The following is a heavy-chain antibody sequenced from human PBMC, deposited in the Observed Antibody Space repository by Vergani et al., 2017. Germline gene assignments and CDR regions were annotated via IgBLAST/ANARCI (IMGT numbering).Heavy chain of an antibody. CDR1: GFTFSDYY. J-gene: IGHJ4*02. Sequence: VQLVESGGGLVKPGGSLRLSCVASGFTFSDYYMSWIRQAPGKGLQWVSILYTPGTADYAEYVKGRFTVSRDDSKNVLYIQMTSLGAEDTAIYFCARDRFDYGDYELDSWGQGTLVTVSS. V-gene: IGHV3-66*02. D-gene: IGHD4-17*01. CDR2: LYTPGTA. CDR3: ARDRFDYGDYELDS.